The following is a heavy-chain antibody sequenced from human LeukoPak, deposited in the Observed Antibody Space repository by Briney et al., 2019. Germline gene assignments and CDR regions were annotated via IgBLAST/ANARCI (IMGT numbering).Heavy chain of an antibody. CDR3: AGLCCSSTSCYDLEYFQH. CDR2: IYTSGST. CDR1: GGSISSYY. Sequence: SETLSLTCTVSGGSISSYYWSWIRQPAGKGLEWIGRIYTSGSTNYNPSLKSRVTMSVDTSKNQFSLKLSSVTAADTAVYYCAGLCCSSTSCYDLEYFQHWGQGTLVTVSS. D-gene: IGHD2-2*01. V-gene: IGHV4-4*07. J-gene: IGHJ1*01.